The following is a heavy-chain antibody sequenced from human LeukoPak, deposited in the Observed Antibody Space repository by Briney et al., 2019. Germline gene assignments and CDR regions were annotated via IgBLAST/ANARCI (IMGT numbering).Heavy chain of an antibody. V-gene: IGHV3-30*18. CDR3: AKSIAAAGYYYYGMDV. D-gene: IGHD6-13*01. CDR2: ISYDGNNR. Sequence: PGGSLRLSCAASRFTLSSYGMHWVRQAPGKGLEWVAVISYDGNNRYYADSVKGRFTISRYNSKNTLYLQMNSLRAEDTAVYYCAKSIAAAGYYYYGMDVWGQGTTVTVSS. CDR1: RFTLSSYG. J-gene: IGHJ6*02.